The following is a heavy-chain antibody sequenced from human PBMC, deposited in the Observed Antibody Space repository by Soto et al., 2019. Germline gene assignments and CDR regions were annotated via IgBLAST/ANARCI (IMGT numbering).Heavy chain of an antibody. CDR1: GGSISSAGYF. CDR3: ANSGYYDPSAHHAY. CDR2: VSNSGDT. D-gene: IGHD3-22*01. V-gene: IGHV4-31*03. Sequence: SESLSLTCTVSGGSISSAGYFWTWIRQHPGKGLEWIGYVSNSGDTCYNPSLKSRVTMSVDTSKKLFSLRLTSVTAADTAVYYCANSGYYDPSAHHAYWGQGTLVTVSS. J-gene: IGHJ1*01.